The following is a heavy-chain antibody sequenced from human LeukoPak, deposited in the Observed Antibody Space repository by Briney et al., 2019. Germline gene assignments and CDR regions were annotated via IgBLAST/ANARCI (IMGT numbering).Heavy chain of an antibody. Sequence: SVKVSCKASGGTFGRYAITWVRQAPGQRLAWMGGVSPIYGTSDYAQRFQGRVTISADESTSTAFLEVRSLRSEDTAVYYCARDCSGGRCYGAFDIWGQGTLVIVSS. J-gene: IGHJ3*02. CDR2: VSPIYGTS. D-gene: IGHD2-15*01. CDR1: GGTFGRYA. V-gene: IGHV1-69*13. CDR3: ARDCSGGRCYGAFDI.